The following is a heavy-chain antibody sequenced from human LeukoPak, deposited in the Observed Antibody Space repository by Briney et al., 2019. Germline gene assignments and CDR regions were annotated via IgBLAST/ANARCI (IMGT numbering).Heavy chain of an antibody. CDR1: GGSISSYY. Sequence: PSETLSLTCTVSGGSISSYYWNWIRQPPGKGLEWIGYIYYSGSTNYNPSLKSRVTISVDTSKNQFSLKLSSVTAADTAVYYCARGAPWRMSAPWGQGTLVTVSS. CDR2: IYYSGST. J-gene: IGHJ4*02. D-gene: IGHD2-8*01. V-gene: IGHV4-59*01. CDR3: ARGAPWRMSAP.